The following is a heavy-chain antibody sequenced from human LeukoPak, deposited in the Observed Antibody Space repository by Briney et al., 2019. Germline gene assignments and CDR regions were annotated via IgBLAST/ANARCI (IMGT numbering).Heavy chain of an antibody. CDR2: IYYSGST. D-gene: IGHD3-10*01. J-gene: IGHJ4*02. CDR3: ARDQTGIIDY. CDR1: GGSISSYY. Sequence: PSETLSFTCTVSGGSISSYYWSWIRQPPGKGLEWIGYIYYSGSTNYNPSLKSRVTISVDTSKNQFSLKLSSVTAADTAVYYCARDQTGIIDYWGQGTLVTVSS. V-gene: IGHV4-59*01.